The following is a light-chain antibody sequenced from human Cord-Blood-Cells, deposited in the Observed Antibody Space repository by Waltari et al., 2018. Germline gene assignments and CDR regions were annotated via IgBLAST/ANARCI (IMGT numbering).Light chain of an antibody. Sequence: QSALTQPPSASGSPGQSVTISCTGTSSDVGGYNYVSWYQQHPGKAPKLIIHEVSKRPAGIPYRFSGSKSGNTASLTVAGLQAEDEADYYCSSYAGSNNLVFGGGTKLTVL. J-gene: IGLJ2*01. V-gene: IGLV2-8*01. CDR3: SSYAGSNNLV. CDR2: EVS. CDR1: SSDVGGYNY.